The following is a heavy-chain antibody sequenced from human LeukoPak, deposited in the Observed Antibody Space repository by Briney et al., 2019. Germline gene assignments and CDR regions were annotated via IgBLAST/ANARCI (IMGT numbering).Heavy chain of an antibody. V-gene: IGHV3-48*04. CDR3: ARETPDSSGWD. CDR2: ISSSRRTI. Sequence: GGSLRLSCAASGFTFSSYNINWVRQAPGKGLEWVSHISSSRRTISYADSVKGRFTISRDNAKNSLYLQMNSLRADDTAVYYCARETPDSSGWDWGQGTLVTVSS. J-gene: IGHJ4*02. CDR1: GFTFSSYN. D-gene: IGHD6-19*01.